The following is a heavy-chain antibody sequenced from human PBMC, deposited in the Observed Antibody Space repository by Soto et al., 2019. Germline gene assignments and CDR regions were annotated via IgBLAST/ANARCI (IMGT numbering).Heavy chain of an antibody. CDR1: GGSISSYY. CDR2: IYYNGTT. Sequence: PSETMSLTCTVSGGSISSYYWSWIRQPPGKGQKRIGYIYYNGTTNYNPYLKSRVTISVDTSKNHFSLKLSSVTAADTAVYYCTRVRVGYDSSGYHQYYQHWGQGTLGTAAS. CDR3: TRVRVGYDSSGYHQYYQH. J-gene: IGHJ1*01. D-gene: IGHD3-22*01. V-gene: IGHV4-59*01.